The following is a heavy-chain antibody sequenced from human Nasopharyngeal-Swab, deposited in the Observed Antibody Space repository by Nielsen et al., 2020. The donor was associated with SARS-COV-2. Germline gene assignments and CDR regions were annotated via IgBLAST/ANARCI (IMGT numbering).Heavy chain of an antibody. CDR3: ARGVVVVTAIGGAFEI. CDR1: GFTVSSNY. D-gene: IGHD2-21*02. CDR2: IYSGGRT. Sequence: GGSLRLSCAASGFTVSSNYMSWVRQAPGKGLEWVSVIYSGGRTYYADSVKGRFTISRDNSKNTLYLQMDSLRAEDTAVYYCARGVVVVTAIGGAFEIWGQGTMVTVSS. V-gene: IGHV3-53*01. J-gene: IGHJ3*02.